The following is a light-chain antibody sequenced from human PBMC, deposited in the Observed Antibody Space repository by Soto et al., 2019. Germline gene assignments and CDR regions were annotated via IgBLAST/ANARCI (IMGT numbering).Light chain of an antibody. CDR1: QSVSGY. V-gene: IGKV3-11*01. CDR3: QQRSNWPFT. CDR2: DAS. J-gene: IGKJ3*01. Sequence: EIVLTQSPATLSLSPGERATLSCRASQSVSGYLAWYQQKPGQAPRLLIYDASHRATGIPARFSGSGSGTDFTLTISSLEPGDFAVYYCQQRSNWPFTFGPGTTVDVK.